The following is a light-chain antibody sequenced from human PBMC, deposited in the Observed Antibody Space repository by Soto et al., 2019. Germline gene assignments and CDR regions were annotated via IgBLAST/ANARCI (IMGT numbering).Light chain of an antibody. CDR3: QQYNNCPPWT. J-gene: IGKJ1*01. Sequence: EIVMTQSPATLSVSLGERATISCRASQSVSSNLAWYQQKPGQAPSLLIYGASTRATGIPARFSGSGAGTEFSLTTSSLQSEDFAVSYCQQYNNCPPWTFGQGTKVEIK. CDR2: GAS. CDR1: QSVSSN. V-gene: IGKV3-15*01.